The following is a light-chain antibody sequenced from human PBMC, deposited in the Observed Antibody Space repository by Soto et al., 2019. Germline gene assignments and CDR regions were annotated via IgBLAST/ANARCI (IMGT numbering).Light chain of an antibody. CDR1: QSISSW. J-gene: IGKJ1*01. V-gene: IGKV1-5*01. CDR3: QQYNSLVV. CDR2: DAS. Sequence: DIRMTQSPATLSASFGDRVTITCRASQSISSWLAWYQQKPGKAPKLLIYDASSLESGVPSRFSGSGSGTEFTLTISSLQPDDFATYYCQQYNSLVVFGQGTKVDIK.